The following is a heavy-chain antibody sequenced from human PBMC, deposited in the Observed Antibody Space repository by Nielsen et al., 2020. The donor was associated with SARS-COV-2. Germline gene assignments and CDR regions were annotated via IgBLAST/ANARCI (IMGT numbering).Heavy chain of an antibody. CDR2: VSYSGKT. D-gene: IGHD1-14*01. CDR3: VRVVGVGGRRHPDH. J-gene: IGHJ4*02. Sequence: SETLSLTCTVSRGSISNYYWSWIRQSPGEGLEFIAYVSYSGKTTYNPALKSRVTMSVDTSKNQFSLKLTSVTAADTAVYYCVRVVGVGGRRHPDHWGQGTLVTVSS. CDR1: RGSISNYY. V-gene: IGHV4-59*12.